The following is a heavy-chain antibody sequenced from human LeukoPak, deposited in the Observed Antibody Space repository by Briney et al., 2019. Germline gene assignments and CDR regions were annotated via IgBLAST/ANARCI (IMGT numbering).Heavy chain of an antibody. CDR2: ISAYNGNT. Sequence: ASVKVSCKASGYTFTSYGISWVRQAPGQGLEWMGWISAYNGNTNYAQKLQGRVTMTTDTSTSTAYMELRSLRSDDTAVYYCARALPINYYDSNRSMGYWGQGTLVTVSS. D-gene: IGHD3-22*01. V-gene: IGHV1-18*01. CDR3: ARALPINYYDSNRSMGY. J-gene: IGHJ4*02. CDR1: GYTFTSYG.